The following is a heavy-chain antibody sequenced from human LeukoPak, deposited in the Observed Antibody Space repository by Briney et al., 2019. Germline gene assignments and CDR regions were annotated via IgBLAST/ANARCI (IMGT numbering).Heavy chain of an antibody. CDR3: ARVSPSRYGGNSVFDY. CDR2: ISYHASNK. V-gene: IGHV3-30-3*01. Sequence: PGGSLRLSCAASGFTFSSYAMHWVRQAPGKGLEWVALISYHASNKYYADSVKGRFTISRDNAKNSLYLQMNSLRAEDTAVYYCARVSPSRYGGNSVFDYWGQGTLVTVSS. CDR1: GFTFSSYA. D-gene: IGHD4-23*01. J-gene: IGHJ4*02.